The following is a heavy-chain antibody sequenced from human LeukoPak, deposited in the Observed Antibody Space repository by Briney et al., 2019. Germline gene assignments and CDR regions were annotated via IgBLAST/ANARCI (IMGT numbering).Heavy chain of an antibody. V-gene: IGHV3-33*08. CDR2: VWFDGSYE. J-gene: IGHJ4*02. Sequence: PGRSLRLSCVASGFKFTDYAIHWVLQVPGRGLEWVAVVWFDGSYELYADSVKGRFTISRDDSRSTVNLQMESLRAEDTALYYCARDLGGRGILVYYFYYWGQGTQVTVSS. CDR1: GFKFTDYA. D-gene: IGHD4-23*01. CDR3: ARDLGGRGILVYYFYY.